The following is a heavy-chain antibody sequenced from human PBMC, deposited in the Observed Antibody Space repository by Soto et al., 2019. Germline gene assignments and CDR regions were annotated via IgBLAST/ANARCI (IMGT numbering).Heavy chain of an antibody. CDR1: GFTFSNYD. Sequence: GGSLRLSCAASGFTFSNYDMHWVRQVTGKGLERVSGITTADDTYYPGSVKGRFNIYREKAKNSLYLQMNSLSAGDTAVYYCARELHGGSYGMDVWGQGTTVTVSS. V-gene: IGHV3-13*01. CDR2: ITTADDT. CDR3: ARELHGGSYGMDV. J-gene: IGHJ6*02.